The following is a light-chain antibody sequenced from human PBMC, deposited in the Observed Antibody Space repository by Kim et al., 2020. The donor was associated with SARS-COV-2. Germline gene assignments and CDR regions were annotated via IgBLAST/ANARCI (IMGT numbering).Light chain of an antibody. CDR1: SGHNSYA. Sequence: QLVLTQSPSASASLGASVKLTCTLSSGHNSYAIAWHQQQPEKGPRYLMKLNSDGSHSKGDGIPDRFSGSSSGAERYLTISSLQSEDEADYYCQTWGTGIGFGGGTKVTVL. CDR2: LNSDGSH. CDR3: QTWGTGIG. J-gene: IGLJ3*02. V-gene: IGLV4-69*01.